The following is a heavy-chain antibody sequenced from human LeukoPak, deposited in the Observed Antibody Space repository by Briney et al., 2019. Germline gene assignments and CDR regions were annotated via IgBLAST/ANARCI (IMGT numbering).Heavy chain of an antibody. CDR3: ARASQDYYGSGSYYRGGDAFDI. V-gene: IGHV1-69*04. CDR1: GYTFTSYY. J-gene: IGHJ3*02. Sequence: ASEKVSCKAAGYTFTSYYMHWVRQAPGQGLEWMGRIIPILGIANYAQKFQGRVTITADKSTSTAYMELSSLRSEDTAVYYCARASQDYYGSGSYYRGGDAFDIWGQGTMVTVSS. D-gene: IGHD3-10*01. CDR2: IIPILGIA.